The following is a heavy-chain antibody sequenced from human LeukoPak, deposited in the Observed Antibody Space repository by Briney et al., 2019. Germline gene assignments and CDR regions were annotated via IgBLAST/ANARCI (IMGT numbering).Heavy chain of an antibody. D-gene: IGHD1-1*01. CDR1: GYSFTSFW. J-gene: IGHJ4*02. CDR2: IYPSDSDT. Sequence: GESLEISCKGSGYSFTSFWIGWVRQMPGKGLEWMGIIYPSDSDTRYSPSFQGQVTISADRSITTAYLQWSSLKASDTAIYYCARRLKISQGGTTDYWGQGTLVTVSS. CDR3: ARRLKISQGGTTDY. V-gene: IGHV5-51*01.